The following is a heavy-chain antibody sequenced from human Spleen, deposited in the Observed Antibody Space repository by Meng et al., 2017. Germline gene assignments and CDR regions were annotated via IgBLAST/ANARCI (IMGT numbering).Heavy chain of an antibody. CDR3: TNDRLNH. Sequence: EVQLVESVGGLVQPGGSLRLSCAASGFTFSGHWMHWVRQAPGKGLVWVSRINTDGSTTTYADSVKGRFTISRDNAKNTLYLQMNSLRAEDTAVYYCTNDRLNHWGQGTLVTVSS. J-gene: IGHJ1*01. V-gene: IGHV3-74*01. CDR1: GFTFSGHW. CDR2: INTDGSTT. D-gene: IGHD1-1*01.